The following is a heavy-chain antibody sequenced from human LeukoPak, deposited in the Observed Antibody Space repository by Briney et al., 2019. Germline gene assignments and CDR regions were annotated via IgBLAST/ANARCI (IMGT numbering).Heavy chain of an antibody. D-gene: IGHD5-18*01. Sequence: SETLSLTCTVSGGSISSTTYYWGWIRQPPGRGLEWIGHIYYSGSTYYNPSLKSRVTISVDTSKNQFSLKLSSVTAADTAVYYCASIQLWPHFDYWGQGTLVTVSS. J-gene: IGHJ4*02. CDR3: ASIQLWPHFDY. CDR2: IYYSGST. V-gene: IGHV4-39*01. CDR1: GGSISSTTYY.